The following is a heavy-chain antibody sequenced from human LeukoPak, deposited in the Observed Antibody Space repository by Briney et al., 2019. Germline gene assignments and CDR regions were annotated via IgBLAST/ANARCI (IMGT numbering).Heavy chain of an antibody. CDR2: IYESGTT. CDR1: GESLNSYY. Sequence: PSETLFLTCAVYGESLNSYYWSWVRQPPGEGLEWIGEIYESGTTEYNPSLKSRVTISMVPSKQQFSLSLSSVTAADTAVYYCARGAWATRLGSWGLGTPVIVSS. V-gene: IGHV4-34*01. J-gene: IGHJ4*02. CDR3: ARGAWATRLGS. D-gene: IGHD2-15*01.